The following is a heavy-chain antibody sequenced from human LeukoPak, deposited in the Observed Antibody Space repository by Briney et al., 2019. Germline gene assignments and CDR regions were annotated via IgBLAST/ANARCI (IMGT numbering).Heavy chain of an antibody. CDR3: ARDGAYYDSSGYRLYYFDY. V-gene: IGHV4-59*01. CDR1: GGSISSYY. D-gene: IGHD3-22*01. J-gene: IGHJ4*02. Sequence: SETLSLTCTVSGGSISSYYWSWIWQPPGKGLEWIGYIYYSGSTNYNPSLKSRVTISVDTSKNQFSLKLSSVTAADTAVYYCARDGAYYDSSGYRLYYFDYWGQGTLVTVSS. CDR2: IYYSGST.